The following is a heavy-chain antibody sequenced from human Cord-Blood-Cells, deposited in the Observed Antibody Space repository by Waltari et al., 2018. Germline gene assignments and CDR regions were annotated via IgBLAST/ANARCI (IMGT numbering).Heavy chain of an antibody. D-gene: IGHD4-17*01. Sequence: EVQLLESGGGLVQPGGSLRLSCAASGFPFSSYAMSWVRQAPGKGLEWVSAISGSGGSTYYADSVKGRFTISRDNSKNTLYLQMNSLRAEDTAVYYCAKDLGYGGNSDYWGQGTLVTVSS. CDR1: GFPFSSYA. CDR2: ISGSGGST. J-gene: IGHJ4*02. CDR3: AKDLGYGGNSDY. V-gene: IGHV3-23*01.